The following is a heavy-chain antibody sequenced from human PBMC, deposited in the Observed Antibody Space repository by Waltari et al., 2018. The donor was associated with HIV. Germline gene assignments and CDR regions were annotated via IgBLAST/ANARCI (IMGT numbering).Heavy chain of an antibody. CDR2: ISGSGGRT. J-gene: IGHJ4*02. D-gene: IGHD4-4*01. V-gene: IGHV3-23*01. CDR1: GFTFSSYA. CDR3: AKAAYSNYVGGGFRDY. Sequence: EVQLLESGGGLVQPGGSLRLSCAASGFTFSSYAMSWVRPAPGKGLEWGSAISGSGGRTYYAESVKDRFTISRDNSKNTLYLQMNSLRAEDTAVYYCAKAAYSNYVGGGFRDYWGQGTLVTVSS.